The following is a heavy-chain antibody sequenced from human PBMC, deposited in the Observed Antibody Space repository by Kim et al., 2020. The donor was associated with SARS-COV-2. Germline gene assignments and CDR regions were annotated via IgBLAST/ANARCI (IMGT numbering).Heavy chain of an antibody. CDR3: AKLQWLRFSGDY. J-gene: IGHJ4*02. D-gene: IGHD5-12*01. V-gene: IGHV3-23*01. Sequence: YYADSVKGRFTISRDNSKNTLYLQMNSLRAEDTAVYYCAKLQWLRFSGDYWGQGTLVTVSS.